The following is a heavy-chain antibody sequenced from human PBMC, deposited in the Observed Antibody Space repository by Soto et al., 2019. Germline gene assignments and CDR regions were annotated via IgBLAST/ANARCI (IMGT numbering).Heavy chain of an antibody. D-gene: IGHD3-10*01. CDR3: ERVGGGRGSGSYSLYYYYSVDV. CDR2: IYYSGST. Sequence: QVQLQESGPGLVKPSETLSLTCTVSGGSISSYYWSWIRQPPGKGLEWIGDIYYSGSTNYNPSLKSRVTRSVDTSQNQFALKLSSVTAADTAVYYCERVGGGRGSGSYSLYYYYSVDVWGKGTKVTVSS. J-gene: IGHJ6*03. V-gene: IGHV4-59*01. CDR1: GGSISSYY.